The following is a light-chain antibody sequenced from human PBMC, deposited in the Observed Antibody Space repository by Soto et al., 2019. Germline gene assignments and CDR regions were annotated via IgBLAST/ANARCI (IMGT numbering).Light chain of an antibody. CDR3: QHYNTWPPWT. Sequence: EVVMTQTPATLSVSPGERATLSGRASLSISTNLAWYQQKPGQAPRLLMYGASRRATGVPARFSASGSGTEFTLTISSLQSEDFAVYYCQHYNTWPPWTFGQGTRVEIK. V-gene: IGKV3-15*01. CDR2: GAS. J-gene: IGKJ1*01. CDR1: LSISTN.